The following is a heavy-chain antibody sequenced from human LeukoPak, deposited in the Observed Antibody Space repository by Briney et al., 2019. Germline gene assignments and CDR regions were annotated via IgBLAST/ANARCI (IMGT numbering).Heavy chain of an antibody. V-gene: IGHV4-39*07. CDR3: ARDNGDPIRYYYYYMDV. CDR2: IYYSGST. D-gene: IGHD4-17*01. CDR1: GFTVSSNY. J-gene: IGHJ6*03. Sequence: PGGSLRLSCAASGFTVSSNYMSWVRQPPGKGLEWIGSIYYSGSTYYNPSLKSRVTISVDTSKNQFSLKLSSVTAADTAVYYCARDNGDPIRYYYYYMDVWGKGTTVTVSS.